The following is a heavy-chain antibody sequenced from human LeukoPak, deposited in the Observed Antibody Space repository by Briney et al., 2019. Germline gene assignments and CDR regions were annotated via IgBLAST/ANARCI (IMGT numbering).Heavy chain of an antibody. D-gene: IGHD5-18*01. CDR1: GFTSSSYA. J-gene: IGHJ6*04. V-gene: IGHV3-30*04. CDR2: ISYDGSNQ. Sequence: GRSLRLSCAASGFTSSSYAMHWVRQAPGKGPEWVAVISYDGSNQYYADSVKVRFTIHRDNSKNTLYLQMNRLRAEDTAVYYCASDSYGSYGMDVWGKGTTVSVSS. CDR3: ASDSYGSYGMDV.